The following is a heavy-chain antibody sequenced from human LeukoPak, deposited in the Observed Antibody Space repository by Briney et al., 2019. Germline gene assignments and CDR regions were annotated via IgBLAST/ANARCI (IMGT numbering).Heavy chain of an antibody. J-gene: IGHJ5*02. CDR2: IYSSGST. Sequence: GGSLRLSCAASGFTVSSNYMSWVRQAPGKGLEWVSVIYSSGSTYYADSVKGRFTISRDNSKNTLYLQMNSLRAEDTAVYYCARDRELAALDPWGQGTLVIVSS. CDR3: ARDRELAALDP. D-gene: IGHD1-26*01. CDR1: GFTVSSNY. V-gene: IGHV3-53*01.